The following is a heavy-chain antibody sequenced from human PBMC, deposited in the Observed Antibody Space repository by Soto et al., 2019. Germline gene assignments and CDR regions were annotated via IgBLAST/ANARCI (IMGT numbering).Heavy chain of an antibody. Sequence: GGSMRLSCAASGFTFSSYWMHWVRHAPGKGLVWVSRINSDGSSTSYADSVKGRFTISRDNAKNTLYLQMNSLRAEDTAVYYCARVLTSPYSSSWYGIDHWGQGTLVTVSS. J-gene: IGHJ4*02. CDR1: GFTFSSYW. CDR3: ARVLTSPYSSSWYGIDH. CDR2: INSDGSST. V-gene: IGHV3-74*01. D-gene: IGHD6-13*01.